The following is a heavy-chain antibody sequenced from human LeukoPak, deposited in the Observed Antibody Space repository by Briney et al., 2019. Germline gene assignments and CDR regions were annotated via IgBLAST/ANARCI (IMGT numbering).Heavy chain of an antibody. CDR3: TRLAPGSSRDY. D-gene: IGHD2-15*01. Sequence: GGSLRLSCAASGFIFSHYWISWVRQSPGKGLEWVATINNDGGDTLYADSVKGRLTISRDDAKNSLFLQFHSLRVDDTAVYYCTRLAPGSSRDYWGQGTLVTVSS. CDR2: INNDGGDT. J-gene: IGHJ4*02. V-gene: IGHV3-7*01. CDR1: GFIFSHYW.